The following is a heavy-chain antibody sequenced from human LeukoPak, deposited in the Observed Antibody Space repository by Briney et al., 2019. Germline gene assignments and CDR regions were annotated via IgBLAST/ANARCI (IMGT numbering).Heavy chain of an antibody. Sequence: EASVKVSCXASGYTFTSYDINWVRQATGQGLEWMGWMNPNSGNTGYAQKFQDRVTMTRNTSISTAYMELSSLRSEDTAVYYCASGRYSSSWYVGYYYYMDVWGKRTTVTVSS. CDR3: ASGRYSSSWYVGYYYYMDV. J-gene: IGHJ6*03. D-gene: IGHD6-13*01. CDR1: GYTFTSYD. V-gene: IGHV1-8*01. CDR2: MNPNSGNT.